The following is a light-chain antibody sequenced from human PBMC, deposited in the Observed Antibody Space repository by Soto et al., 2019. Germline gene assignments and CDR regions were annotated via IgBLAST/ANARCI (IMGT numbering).Light chain of an antibody. CDR2: AAS. CDR3: QQYGSSPPYS. CDR1: RSFASSY. Sequence: EIVLTQSPGTLSLSPGERATLSCRASRSFASSYLAWYQQKPGQAPRLLIYAASIRDTGIPDRFSGSASGTGFTLTISRPDPEDFAVYYCQQYGSSPPYSFGQGTKLEIK. V-gene: IGKV3-20*01. J-gene: IGKJ2*01.